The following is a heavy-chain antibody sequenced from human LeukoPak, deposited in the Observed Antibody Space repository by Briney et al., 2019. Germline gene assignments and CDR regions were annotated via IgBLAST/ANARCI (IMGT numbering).Heavy chain of an antibody. J-gene: IGHJ4*02. CDR2: ISGSGSFT. D-gene: IGHD3/OR15-3a*01. CDR1: GFAFSDYY. Sequence: GGSLRLSCAASGFAFSDYYMIWIRQAPGKGLEWLGYISGSGSFTNYADSVKGRSNISRDNAKESVYLQMNSLRAEDTALYYCARDLSWRTGSLDYWGQGTMVTVSS. CDR3: ARDLSWRTGSLDY. V-gene: IGHV3-11*05.